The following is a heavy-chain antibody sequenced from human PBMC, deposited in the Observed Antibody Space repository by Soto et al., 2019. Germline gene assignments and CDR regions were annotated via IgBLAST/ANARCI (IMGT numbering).Heavy chain of an antibody. V-gene: IGHV3-23*01. D-gene: IGHD3-10*01. J-gene: IGHJ4*02. CDR2: ISGSGGST. CDR1: GFTFSSYA. CDR3: AKGRGGSGSLTPRVDF. Sequence: GGSLRLSCAASGFTFSSYAMSWVRQAPGKGLEWVSAISGSGGSTYYADSVKGGFTISRDGSKNTLYRQISSLRAEHTALYYCAKGRGGSGSLTPRVDFWGQGTLVTVSS.